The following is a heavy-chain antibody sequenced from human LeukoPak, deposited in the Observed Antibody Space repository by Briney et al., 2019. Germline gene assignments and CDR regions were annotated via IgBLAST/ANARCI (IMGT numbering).Heavy chain of an antibody. CDR2: IYTSGST. V-gene: IGHV4-4*07. J-gene: IGHJ3*02. D-gene: IGHD3-16*02. CDR3: ARGYDYVWGSYRPRAFDI. CDR1: GGSISSYY. Sequence: PSETLSLTCTVSGGSISSYYWSWIRQPAGKGLEWIGRIYTSGSTNYNPSLKSRVTMSVDKSKNQFSLKLSSVTAADTAVYYCARGYDYVWGSYRPRAFDIWGQGTMVTVSS.